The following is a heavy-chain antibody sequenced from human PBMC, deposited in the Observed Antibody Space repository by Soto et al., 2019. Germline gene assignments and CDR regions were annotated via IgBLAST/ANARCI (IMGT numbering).Heavy chain of an antibody. CDR2: INTAKDNT. V-gene: IGHV1-3*04. CDR1: GYTFTSYA. D-gene: IGHD6-13*01. J-gene: IGHJ4*02. CDR3: ARGSSWSYFDY. Sequence: QVQLVQCGAEVKKPGASVKVSCRASGYTFTSYAIHWVRQAPGQRLEWMGWINTAKDNTKYSQKFQGRVTITRDTSASIVYMELSSLRSEDTAVYYCARGSSWSYFDYWGQGTLVTVS.